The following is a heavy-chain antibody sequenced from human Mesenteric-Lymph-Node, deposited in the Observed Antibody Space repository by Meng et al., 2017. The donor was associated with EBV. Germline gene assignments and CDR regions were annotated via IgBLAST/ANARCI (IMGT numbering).Heavy chain of an antibody. CDR1: GFTFSSYG. CDR2: ISYDASDK. V-gene: IGHV3-30*03. J-gene: IGHJ4*02. Sequence: QVRLVGSGGGWVQPGRSLRLSCAASGFTFSSYGMHWVRQAPGKGLEWVAFISYDASDKYYADSVKGRFTISRDNSKNTVYLEMNILRAEDTAVYYCVAGDFTGFFWGQGTLVTVSS. D-gene: IGHD1-1*01. CDR3: VAGDFTGFF.